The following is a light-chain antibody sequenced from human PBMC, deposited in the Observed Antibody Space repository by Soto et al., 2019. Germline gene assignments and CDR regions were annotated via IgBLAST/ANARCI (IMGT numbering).Light chain of an antibody. Sequence: QSALTQPRSVSGSPGQSVTISCTGTSSDVGGYDYVSWYQQHPGKAPKLMIYDVTKRPSGVPDRFSRSRSGNTASLTISGLLAEDEADYYCCSYARTYTCYVFGTGPSSPS. CDR1: SSDVGGYDY. CDR2: DVT. CDR3: CSYARTYTCYV. J-gene: IGLJ1*01. V-gene: IGLV2-11*01.